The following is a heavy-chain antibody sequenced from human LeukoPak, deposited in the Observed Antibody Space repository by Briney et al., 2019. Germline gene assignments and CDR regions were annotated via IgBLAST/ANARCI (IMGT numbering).Heavy chain of an antibody. D-gene: IGHD3-3*01. CDR1: GFTFSLYT. CDR3: ARTYDFGRGPPGDAFDN. V-gene: IGHV3-48*01. Sequence: GGSLRLSCAASGFTFSLYTMNWVRQAPGKGPEWVSYIDARSGITYYADSVQGRFTLSRDNARESVFLQMDSLRVDDTAVYYCARTYDFGRGPPGDAFDNWGPGTWVIVSS. CDR2: IDARSGIT. J-gene: IGHJ3*02.